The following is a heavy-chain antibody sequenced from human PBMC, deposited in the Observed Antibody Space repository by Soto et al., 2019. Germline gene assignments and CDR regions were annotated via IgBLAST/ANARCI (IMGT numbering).Heavy chain of an antibody. D-gene: IGHD3-22*01. CDR1: GGTFRSYS. Sequence: SVKVSCKASGGTFRSYSISWVRQAPGQGLEWMGGIIPIFDITNYAQKFQGRVTITADESTSTAYMELSSLGSDDTAVYYCARPDEGGYSSNHHYYYALGVWGQGTTVTVSS. CDR2: IIPIFDIT. V-gene: IGHV1-69*13. CDR3: ARPDEGGYSSNHHYYYALGV. J-gene: IGHJ6*02.